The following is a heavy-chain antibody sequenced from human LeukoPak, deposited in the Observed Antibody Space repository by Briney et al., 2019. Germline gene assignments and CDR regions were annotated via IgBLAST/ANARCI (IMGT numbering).Heavy chain of an antibody. CDR3: ASLVVAATPAID. V-gene: IGHV1-8*01. D-gene: IGHD2-15*01. CDR2: MNPNSGNT. J-gene: IGHJ4*02. Sequence: ASVKVSCKASGYTFTSYDINWVRQATGQGLEWMGWMNPNSGNTGYAQKFQGRVTMTRNTSISTAYMELSSLRSEDTAVYYCASLVVAATPAIDWGQGTLVTVSS. CDR1: GYTFTSYD.